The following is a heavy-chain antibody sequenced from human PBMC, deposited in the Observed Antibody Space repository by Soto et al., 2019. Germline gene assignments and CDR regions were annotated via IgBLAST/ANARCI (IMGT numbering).Heavy chain of an antibody. V-gene: IGHV1-18*01. Sequence: QVQLVQSGAEVKKPGASVKVSCKASGYTFTSYGISWVRQAPGQGLEWMGWISAYNGNTNYAQKLQGRVTMTTDTSTSTAYMELRSLRSDDTAVYYCARDRELTYYYDSSGGYAFDIWGQGTMVTVSS. CDR1: GYTFTSYG. CDR3: ARDRELTYYYDSSGGYAFDI. J-gene: IGHJ3*02. D-gene: IGHD3-22*01. CDR2: ISAYNGNT.